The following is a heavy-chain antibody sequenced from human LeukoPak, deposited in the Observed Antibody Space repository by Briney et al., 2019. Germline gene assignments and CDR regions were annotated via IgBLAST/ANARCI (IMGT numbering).Heavy chain of an antibody. D-gene: IGHD2-2*01. CDR2: IWYDGSNK. CDR3: AKTYPPYLHGGYYFDY. J-gene: IGHJ4*02. CDR1: GFTFSSYG. V-gene: IGHV3-33*08. Sequence: QPGRSLRLSCAASGFTFSSYGMHWVRQAPGKGLEWVAVIWYDGSNKYYADSVKGRFTISRDNSKNTLYLQMNSLRAEDTAVYYCAKTYPPYLHGGYYFDYWGQGTLVTVSS.